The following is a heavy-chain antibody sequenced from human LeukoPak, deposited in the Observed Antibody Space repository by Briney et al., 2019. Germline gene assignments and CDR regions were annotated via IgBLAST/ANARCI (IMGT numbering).Heavy chain of an antibody. D-gene: IGHD1-1*01. J-gene: IGHJ4*02. CDR3: ASISGAGTMTD. V-gene: IGHV3-30-3*01. CDR2: ISYDGSNK. Sequence: PGRSLRLSCAASGFTFSSYAMHWVRQAPGKGLEWVAVISYDGSNKYYADSVKGRFTISRDNSKNTLYLQMNSLRAEDTAVYYCASISGAGTMTDWGQGTLVTVSS. CDR1: GFTFSSYA.